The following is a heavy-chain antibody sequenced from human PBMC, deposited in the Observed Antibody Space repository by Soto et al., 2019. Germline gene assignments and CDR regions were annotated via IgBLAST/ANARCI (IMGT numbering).Heavy chain of an antibody. CDR3: ASYSRDYGDYVDNWLDP. D-gene: IGHD4-17*01. V-gene: IGHV1-18*04. CDR1: GYTFTSYC. J-gene: IGHJ5*02. CDR2: ISAYNGNT. Sequence: ASVKVSSKASGYTFTSYCMSWVREPPGQGLECMGWISAYNGNTNYAQKLQGRVTMTTDTSTSTAYMELRSLRSDDTAVYYCASYSRDYGDYVDNWLDPWGQGALVTVSS.